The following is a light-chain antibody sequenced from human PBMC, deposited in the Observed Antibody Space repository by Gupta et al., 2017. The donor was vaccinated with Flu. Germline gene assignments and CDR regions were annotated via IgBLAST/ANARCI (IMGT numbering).Light chain of an antibody. J-gene: IGLJ2*01. Sequence: SSELTQPPSVSVSPGPTASIPCSGDKLGDKYACWYPQKPAQAPLLVIYQDSKRPAGLPGRFSASNAGTTATLTISGTQAVDDADYYCQAWDSSTEVVFGGGTKLTVL. V-gene: IGLV3-1*01. CDR3: QAWDSSTEVV. CDR1: KLGDKY. CDR2: QDS.